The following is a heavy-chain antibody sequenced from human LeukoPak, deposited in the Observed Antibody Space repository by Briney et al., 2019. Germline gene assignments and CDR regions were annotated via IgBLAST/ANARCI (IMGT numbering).Heavy chain of an antibody. CDR2: ISAYNGTT. J-gene: IGHJ6*02. Sequence: GASVKVSCKASGYTFTSYGISWVRQAPGQGLEWMGWISAYNGTTNYAQKLQGRVTMTTDTSTSTAYMELRSLRSDDTAVYYCAREEWSGWYYYYYGMDVWGQGTTVTVSS. CDR3: AREEWSGWYYYYYGMDV. V-gene: IGHV1-18*01. D-gene: IGHD6-19*01. CDR1: GYTFTSYG.